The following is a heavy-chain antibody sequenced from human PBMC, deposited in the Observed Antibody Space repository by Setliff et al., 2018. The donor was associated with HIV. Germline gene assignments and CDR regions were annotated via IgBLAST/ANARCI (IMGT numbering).Heavy chain of an antibody. CDR1: GDSISDTTYY. J-gene: IGHJ5*02. V-gene: IGHV4-39*07. CDR3: ARGGGGYNSWWFGP. Sequence: SETLSLTCSVSGDSISDTTYYWGWIRQPPGKGLGWIGNIYHSGSTLYKPSLKSRVTMSVDTSKNQFSLKLNSVTAADTAVYYCARGGGGYNSWWFGPWGLGTLVTVSS. CDR2: IYHSGST. D-gene: IGHD5-12*01.